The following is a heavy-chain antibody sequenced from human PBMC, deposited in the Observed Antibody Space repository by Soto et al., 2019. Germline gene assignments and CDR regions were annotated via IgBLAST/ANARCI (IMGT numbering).Heavy chain of an antibody. D-gene: IGHD2-21*02. J-gene: IGHJ6*02. CDR2: ISFDGSNT. CDR3: AKIRMVTAMFQMDV. CDR1: GFTFSDYA. V-gene: IGHV3-30*18. Sequence: QVQLVESGGGVVQPGRSLRLSCATSGFTFSDYAMHWVCQAPGQGLEWVAAISFDGSNTYYADSLTGRFTISRDPSKNTLYLDMNSLRPEETAVYYCAKIRMVTAMFQMDVWGQGTTVIVSS.